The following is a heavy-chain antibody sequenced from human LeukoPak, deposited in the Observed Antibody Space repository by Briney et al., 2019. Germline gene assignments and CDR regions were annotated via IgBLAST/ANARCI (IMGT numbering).Heavy chain of an antibody. CDR1: GYSFTSYV. CDR2: ISAYNGNT. Sequence: ASVKVSCTASGYSFTSYVINWVRHAPGQGLEWMGWISAYNGNTNYAQKLQGRVTITTDTSTSTAYMELRSLRSDDTAVYYCAVVVVIPYWGQGTLVTVSS. J-gene: IGHJ4*02. D-gene: IGHD3-22*01. CDR3: AVVVVIPY. V-gene: IGHV1-18*01.